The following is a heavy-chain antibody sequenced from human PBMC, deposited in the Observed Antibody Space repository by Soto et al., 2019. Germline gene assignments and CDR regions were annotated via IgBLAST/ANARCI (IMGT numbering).Heavy chain of an antibody. Sequence: QVQLVQSGAEVKKPGASVKVSCKASGYTFTSYAMHWVRQAPGQRLEWMGWINAGNGNTKYSQKFQGRVTITRDTSASTAYMELSSLRSEDTAVYYCARGEEGCSSTSCYLLGRANWFDPWGQGTLVTVSS. V-gene: IGHV1-3*01. CDR3: ARGEEGCSSTSCYLLGRANWFDP. CDR1: GYTFTSYA. CDR2: INAGNGNT. J-gene: IGHJ5*02. D-gene: IGHD2-2*01.